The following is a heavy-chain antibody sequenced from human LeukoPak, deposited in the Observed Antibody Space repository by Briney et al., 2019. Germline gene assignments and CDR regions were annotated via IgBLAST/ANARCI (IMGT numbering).Heavy chain of an antibody. J-gene: IGHJ4*02. Sequence: GGSLRLSCAASGCTVISNYMIWVRQAPGKGLEWVSVIYSGGSTYDADSVKGRFTISRDNSKNTLYLQMNSLRAEDTAVDYCGKEEQRVITPGLDYWGQGTLVTVSS. CDR3: GKEEQRVITPGLDY. V-gene: IGHV3-53*01. D-gene: IGHD4-23*01. CDR1: GCTVISNY. CDR2: IYSGGST.